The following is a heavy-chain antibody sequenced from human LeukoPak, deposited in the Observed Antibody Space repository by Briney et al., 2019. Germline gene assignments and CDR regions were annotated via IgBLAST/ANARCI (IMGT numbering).Heavy chain of an antibody. J-gene: IGHJ4*02. D-gene: IGHD6-19*01. Sequence: GRSLRLSCAATGFTFSSYDMHWVRQAPGKGLEWVAVIWYDGSNENHVDSVKGRFTISRDNSKHTLYLQMNSLRAEDTAVYYCARGYSSAWEFDYWGQGTLVTVSS. CDR3: ARGYSSAWEFDY. CDR2: IWYDGSNE. CDR1: GFTFSSYD. V-gene: IGHV3-33*01.